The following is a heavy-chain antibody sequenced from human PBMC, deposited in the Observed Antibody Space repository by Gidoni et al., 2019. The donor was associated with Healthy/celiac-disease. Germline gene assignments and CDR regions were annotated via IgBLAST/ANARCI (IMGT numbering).Heavy chain of an antibody. CDR2: FDPEDGET. V-gene: IGHV1-24*01. D-gene: IGHD2-15*01. J-gene: IGHJ5*02. CDR3: ATGYCSGGSCYPHHKNWFDP. Sequence: QVQLVQSGAEVKKPGASVKVSCKGSGYTLTELSMHWVRQAPGKGLEWMGGFDPEDGETIYAQKFQGRVTMTEDTSTDTAYMELSSLRSEDTAVYYCATGYCSGGSCYPHHKNWFDPWGQGTLVTVSS. CDR1: GYTLTELS.